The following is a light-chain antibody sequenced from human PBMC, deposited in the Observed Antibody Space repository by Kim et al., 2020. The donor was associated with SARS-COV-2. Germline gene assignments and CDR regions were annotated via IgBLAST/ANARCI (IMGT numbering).Light chain of an antibody. CDR1: QSISGY. V-gene: IGKV1-39*01. CDR3: QQRDTAPYT. CDR2: AAS. Sequence: DIQMTQSPSSLSASVGDRVTITCRASQSISGYLNWYQQKPGKAPNLLIYAASNLQDGVPSRFSGSGFGTDFTLTIRSLQPEDLATYFCQQRDTAPYTFGQGTKLEI. J-gene: IGKJ2*01.